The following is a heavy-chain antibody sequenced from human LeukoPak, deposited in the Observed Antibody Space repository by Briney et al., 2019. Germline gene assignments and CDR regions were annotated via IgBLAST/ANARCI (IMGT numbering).Heavy chain of an antibody. CDR3: AKDHYYGDYADY. CDR2: IRYDGSNK. V-gene: IGHV3-30*02. D-gene: IGHD4-17*01. J-gene: IGHJ4*02. CDR1: GFTFSTYG. Sequence: GGSLRLSCAASGFTFSTYGMHWVRQATGKGLEWVAFIRYDGSNKYYADSVKGRFTISSDNSKNTLYLQMNSLRAEDTAVHYCAKDHYYGDYADYWGQGTLVTVSS.